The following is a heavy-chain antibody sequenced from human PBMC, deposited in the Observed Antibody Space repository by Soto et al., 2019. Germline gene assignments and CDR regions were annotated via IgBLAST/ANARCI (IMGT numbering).Heavy chain of an antibody. Sequence: QMQLVQSGAEVKKAGASVKVSCRTSGFTFTGHYIHWVRQAPGQGLEWMGRINPNSGLTVYPLKFVGRVTMTRDTSVSTAYMELTRLKSDDTAVYYCARDRHQLPYSYYYHGLDVWGQGTAVTVSS. CDR2: INPNSGLT. CDR1: GFTFTGHY. V-gene: IGHV1-2*06. J-gene: IGHJ6*02. D-gene: IGHD2-2*01. CDR3: ARDRHQLPYSYYYHGLDV.